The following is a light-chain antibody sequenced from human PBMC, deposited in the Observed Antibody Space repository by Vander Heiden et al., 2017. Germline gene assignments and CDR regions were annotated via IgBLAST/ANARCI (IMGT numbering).Light chain of an antibody. Sequence: EIQIRQSPSSLSASVGDRVTLTCQASQGISNYLNWYQQKPGKAPKLLIYDASNMETGVPASFSGSGSGTEFTFTISSLQSEDIAIYYCQQYDNFPITFGGGTRVEIK. CDR1: QGISNY. CDR3: QQYDNFPIT. CDR2: DAS. V-gene: IGKV1-33*01. J-gene: IGKJ5*01.